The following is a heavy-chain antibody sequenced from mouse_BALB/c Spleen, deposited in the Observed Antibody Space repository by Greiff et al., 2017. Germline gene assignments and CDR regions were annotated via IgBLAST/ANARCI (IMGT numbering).Heavy chain of an antibody. CDR3: ARQEVTTDWYFDV. V-gene: IGHV5-6*01. J-gene: IGHJ1*01. CDR1: GFTFSSYG. D-gene: IGHD1-1*01. CDR2: ISSGGSYT. Sequence: EVKVVESGGDLVKPGGSLKLSCAASGFTFSSYGMSWVRQTPDKRLEWVATISSGGSYTYYPDSVKGRFTISRDNAKNTLYLQMSSLKSEDTAMYYCARQEVTTDWYFDVWGAGTTVTVSS.